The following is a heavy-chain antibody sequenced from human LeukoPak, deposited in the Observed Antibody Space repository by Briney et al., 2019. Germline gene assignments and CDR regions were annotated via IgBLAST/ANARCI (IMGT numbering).Heavy chain of an antibody. J-gene: IGHJ3*02. CDR2: FYYTGST. CDR1: GGSFSSSIYY. CDR3: ARHSRSGYGDYESAFDI. V-gene: IGHV4-39*01. D-gene: IGHD5-12*01. Sequence: SETLSLTCTVSGGSFSSSIYYWDWIRQPPGKGLEWIGNFYYTGSTYYNPSLKSRITISVDTSKNQFSLKLRSVTAADTAVYYCARHSRSGYGDYESAFDIWGQGTMVTVSS.